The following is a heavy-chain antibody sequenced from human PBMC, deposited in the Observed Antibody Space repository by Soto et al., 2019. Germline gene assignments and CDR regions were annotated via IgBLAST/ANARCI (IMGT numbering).Heavy chain of an antibody. CDR3: VRGVAARPARLAMDF. CDR2: TQYSGNT. J-gene: IGHJ6*02. CDR1: GASISSDDYY. D-gene: IGHD6-6*01. Sequence: SETLSLTCTVSGASISSDDYYWTWIRQPPGKGLEWIGNTQYSGNTYYNPSVKSRVTMSLDTSKSQFSLKLSSVTAADTAMYYCVRGVAARPARLAMDFWCPGTTVTVSS. V-gene: IGHV4-30-4*01.